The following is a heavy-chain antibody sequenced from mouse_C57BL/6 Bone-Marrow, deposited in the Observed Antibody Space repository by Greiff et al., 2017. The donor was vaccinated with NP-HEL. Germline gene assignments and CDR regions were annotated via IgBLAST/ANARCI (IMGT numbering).Heavy chain of an antibody. CDR1: GFTFSSYG. D-gene: IGHD2-12*01. Sequence: EVKLMESGGDLVKPGGSLKLSCAASGFTFSSYGMSWVRQTPDKRLEWVATISSGGSYTYYPDSVKGRFTISRDNAKNTLYLQMSSLKSEDTAMYYCARRLRGYAMDYWGQGTSVTVSS. V-gene: IGHV5-6*02. J-gene: IGHJ4*01. CDR2: ISSGGSYT. CDR3: ARRLRGYAMDY.